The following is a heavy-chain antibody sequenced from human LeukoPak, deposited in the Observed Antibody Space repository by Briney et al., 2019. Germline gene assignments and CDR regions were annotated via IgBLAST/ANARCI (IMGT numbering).Heavy chain of an antibody. CDR3: AKESRVGWVQNNAYSNFDY. CDR2: IRSKANSYAT. D-gene: IGHD3-16*01. J-gene: IGHJ4*02. CDR1: GFTFSGSA. Sequence: PPGGSLRLSCAASGFTFSGSAMHWVRQASGKGLEWVGRIRSKANSYATAYAASVKGRFTISRDNSKNTVYLQVNSLTADDTAVYYCAKESRVGWVQNNAYSNFDYWGQGTQVTVSS. V-gene: IGHV3-73*01.